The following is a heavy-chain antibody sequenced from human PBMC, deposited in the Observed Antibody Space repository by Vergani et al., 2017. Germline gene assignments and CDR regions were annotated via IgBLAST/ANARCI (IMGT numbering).Heavy chain of an antibody. V-gene: IGHV3-73*01. CDR1: GFTFSGSA. Sequence: EVQLVESGGGLVQPGGSLKLSCAASGFTFSGSAMHWVRQASGKGLEWVGRIRSKANSYATAYAASVKGRFTISRDDSKNTAYLQMNSLKTEDTAVYYCAREFGGADAFDIWGQGTMVTVSS. D-gene: IGHD3-10*01. J-gene: IGHJ3*02. CDR2: IRSKANSYAT. CDR3: AREFGGADAFDI.